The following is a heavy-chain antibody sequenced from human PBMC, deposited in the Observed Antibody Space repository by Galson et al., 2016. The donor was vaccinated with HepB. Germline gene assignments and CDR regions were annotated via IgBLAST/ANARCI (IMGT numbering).Heavy chain of an antibody. J-gene: IGHJ6*02. V-gene: IGHV1-3*01. CDR1: GYTFTSYV. Sequence: SVKVSCKASGYTFTSYVMHWVRQAPGQRLEWMGWIDAGNGNTKYSQKFQGRVTITRDTSATTAYMELSSLKSEDTAVYYCARDTPRYCSGSSCNYYYDMDVWGQVTSVTVSS. D-gene: IGHD2-15*01. CDR2: IDAGNGNT. CDR3: ARDTPRYCSGSSCNYYYDMDV.